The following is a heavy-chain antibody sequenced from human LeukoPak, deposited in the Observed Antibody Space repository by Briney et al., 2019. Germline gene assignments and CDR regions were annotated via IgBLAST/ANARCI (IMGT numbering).Heavy chain of an antibody. D-gene: IGHD1-26*01. Sequence: KTSETLSLTCAVYGGSFSGYYWSWIRQPPGKGLEWIGEINHSGSTYYNPSLKSRVTISVDTSKNQFSLKLSSVTAADTAVYYCARHTKRVGNWFDPWGQGTLATVSS. J-gene: IGHJ5*02. CDR1: GGSFSGYY. CDR2: INHSGST. V-gene: IGHV4-34*01. CDR3: ARHTKRVGNWFDP.